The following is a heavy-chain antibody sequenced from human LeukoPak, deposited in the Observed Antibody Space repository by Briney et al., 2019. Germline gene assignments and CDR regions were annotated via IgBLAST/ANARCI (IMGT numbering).Heavy chain of an antibody. CDR1: GGSISSGDYY. D-gene: IGHD4-17*01. V-gene: IGHV4-30-4*01. J-gene: IGHJ4*02. Sequence: SETLSLTCTVSGGSISSGDYYWSWIRQPPGKGLEWIGYIYYSGSTYYNPSLKSRVTISVDTSKNQFSLKLSSVTAADTAVYYCARMTTVTYNFDCWGQGTLVTVSS. CDR3: ARMTTVTYNFDC. CDR2: IYYSGST.